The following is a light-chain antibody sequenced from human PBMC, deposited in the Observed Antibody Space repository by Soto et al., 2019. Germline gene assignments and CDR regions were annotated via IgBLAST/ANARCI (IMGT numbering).Light chain of an antibody. Sequence: EIVLTQSPATLSLSPGERATLSCRASQSVSSYLAWYQQKPGQAPRLPIYDASNMATCIPARFSGSGSGTDFTLTISSLELEDFAVYYCQQRSNWPRYTFGQGTKLEIK. CDR1: QSVSSY. CDR3: QQRSNWPRYT. J-gene: IGKJ2*01. V-gene: IGKV3-11*01. CDR2: DAS.